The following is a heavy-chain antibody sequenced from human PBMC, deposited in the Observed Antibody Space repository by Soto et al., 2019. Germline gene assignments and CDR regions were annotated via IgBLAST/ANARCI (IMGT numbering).Heavy chain of an antibody. CDR2: ISYDGSNK. J-gene: IGHJ6*02. CDR1: GFTFSSYG. V-gene: IGHV3-30*18. D-gene: IGHD1-26*01. CDR3: AKDLVTVYYYYGMDV. Sequence: QVQLVESGGGVVQPGRSLRLSCAASGFTFSSYGMHWVRQAPGKGLEWVAVISYDGSNKYYADSVKGRFTISRDNSKNTLYLQMNSLRAEDTAVYYCAKDLVTVYYYYGMDVWGQGTTVTVSS.